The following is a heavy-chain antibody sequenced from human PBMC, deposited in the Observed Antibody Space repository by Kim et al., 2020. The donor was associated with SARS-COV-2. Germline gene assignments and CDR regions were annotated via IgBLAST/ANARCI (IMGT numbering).Heavy chain of an antibody. CDR3: AKGAETSIPGAFDY. Sequence: ASVKVSCKASGYTFTNYRVHWVRQAPGQRFEWMGRITPGGDTKYSQKIQDRATITSDTSASTTSLEVSSLGSEDTAIYYCAKGAETSIPGAFDYWGQG. V-gene: IGHV1-3*01. CDR1: GYTFTNYR. D-gene: IGHD2-21*01. CDR2: ITPGGDT. J-gene: IGHJ4*02.